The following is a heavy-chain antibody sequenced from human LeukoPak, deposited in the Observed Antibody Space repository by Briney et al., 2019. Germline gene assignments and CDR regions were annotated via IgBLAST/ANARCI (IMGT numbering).Heavy chain of an antibody. V-gene: IGHV3-48*03. CDR1: GFTFSSYE. J-gene: IGHJ4*02. Sequence: PGGSLRLSCIASGFTFSSYEMSWVRQAPGKGLEWVSYISSSSGIFYSDSVKGRFTISRDNAKNSLYLQMNSLRAEDTAVYYCARGFSYWGQGTLVTVSS. CDR2: ISSSSGI. CDR3: ARGFSY.